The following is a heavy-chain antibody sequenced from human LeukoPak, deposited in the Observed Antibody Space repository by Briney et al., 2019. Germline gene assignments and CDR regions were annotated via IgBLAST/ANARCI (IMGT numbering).Heavy chain of an antibody. V-gene: IGHV3-30*03. CDR3: ARDPVPGGSGD. CDR1: GFTFSSYG. CDR2: ISYDGSNK. Sequence: GGSLRLSCAASGFTFSSYGMHWVRQAPGKGLEWVAVISYDGSNKYYADSVKGRFTISRDNSKNTLYLQMNSRRAEDTAVYYCARDPVPGGSGDWGQGTLVTVSS. J-gene: IGHJ4*02. D-gene: IGHD3-10*01.